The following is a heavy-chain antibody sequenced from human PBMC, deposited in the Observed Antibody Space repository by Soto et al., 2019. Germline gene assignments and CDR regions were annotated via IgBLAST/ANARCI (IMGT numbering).Heavy chain of an antibody. D-gene: IGHD2-8*01. Sequence: LRLSCAASGFTFSDYYMNWVRQAPGKGLEWVSSISSSSTIYYADSVKGRFTISRDNAKNSLYLQMNSLRAEDTAVYYCARENIVLMVYAILVGRNGGDSYWGQGTLVTVSS. V-gene: IGHV3-11*04. CDR3: ARENIVLMVYAILVGRNGGDSY. J-gene: IGHJ4*02. CDR1: GFTFSDYY. CDR2: ISSSSTI.